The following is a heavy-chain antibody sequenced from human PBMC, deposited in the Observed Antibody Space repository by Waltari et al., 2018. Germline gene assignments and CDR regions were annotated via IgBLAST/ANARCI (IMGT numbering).Heavy chain of an antibody. CDR3: AREVGAAMGWFDP. CDR1: GGSISSGGYY. CDR2: IYYSGST. J-gene: IGHJ5*02. V-gene: IGHV4-31*03. D-gene: IGHD3-16*01. Sequence: QVQLQESGPGLVKPSPTLSLTCTFSGGSISSGGYYWSWIRQHPGKGLEWIGYIYYSGSTYYNPSLKSRVTISVDTSKNQFSLKLSSVTAADTAVYYCAREVGAAMGWFDPWGQGTLVTVSS.